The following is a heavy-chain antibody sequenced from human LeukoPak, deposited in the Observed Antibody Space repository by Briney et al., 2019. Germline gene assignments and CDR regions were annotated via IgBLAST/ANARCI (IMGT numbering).Heavy chain of an antibody. J-gene: IGHJ4*02. D-gene: IGHD2-2*01. Sequence: GRSLRLSCAASGFTFSDYYMSWIRQAPGKGLEWVSFISSSSSYTNYADSVKGRFTISRDNARDSLYLQMNSLRVEDTAVYYCVRGFYAPDYWGQGTLVTVSS. CDR2: ISSSSSYT. CDR1: GFTFSDYY. V-gene: IGHV3-11*06. CDR3: VRGFYAPDY.